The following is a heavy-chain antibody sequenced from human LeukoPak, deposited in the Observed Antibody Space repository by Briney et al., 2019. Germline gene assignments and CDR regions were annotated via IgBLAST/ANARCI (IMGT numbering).Heavy chain of an antibody. D-gene: IGHD3-22*01. Sequence: AGGSLRLSCAASGFTFSSYGMHWVRQAPGKGLEWVAFIRYDGSNKYYADSVKGRFTISRDNSKNTLYLQMNSLRAEDTAVYYCAKGKVNYDSSGNMAFDIWGQGTMVTVSS. CDR1: GFTFSSYG. V-gene: IGHV3-30*02. CDR3: AKGKVNYDSSGNMAFDI. CDR2: IRYDGSNK. J-gene: IGHJ3*02.